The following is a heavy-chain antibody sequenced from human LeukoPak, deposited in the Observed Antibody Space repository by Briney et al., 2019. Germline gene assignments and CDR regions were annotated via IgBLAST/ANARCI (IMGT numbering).Heavy chain of an antibody. CDR3: ARQYYYGSGSYYN. CDR2: IKQDGSEK. V-gene: IGHV3-7*01. Sequence: GGSLRLSCAASGFTFSSYWMSWVRQAPGKGLEWVANIKQDGSEKYYVDSVKGRFTISRDNAKNSLYLQMNSLRAEDTAVYYCARQYYYGSGSYYNWGQGTLVTVSS. CDR1: GFTFSSYW. J-gene: IGHJ4*02. D-gene: IGHD3-10*01.